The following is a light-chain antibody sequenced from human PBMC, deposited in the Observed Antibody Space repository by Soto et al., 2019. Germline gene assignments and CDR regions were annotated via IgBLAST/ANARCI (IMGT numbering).Light chain of an antibody. CDR1: QSISSW. CDR3: LQYNSYPWT. V-gene: IGKV1-5*03. J-gene: IGKJ1*01. CDR2: KAS. Sequence: DIQMTQSPSTLSASVGDRVTIRCRASQSISSWLSWYQQEPGKPPKLLIYKASSLESGVPSRFGGSGSGTEFTLTISSLQPDDFATYYCLQYNSYPWTFGQGTKVDI.